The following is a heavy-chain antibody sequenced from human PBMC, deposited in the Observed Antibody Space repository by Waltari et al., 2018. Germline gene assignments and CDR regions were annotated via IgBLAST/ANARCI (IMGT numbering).Heavy chain of an antibody. CDR2: INAGNGNT. D-gene: IGHD3-10*01. J-gene: IGHJ4*02. V-gene: IGHV1-3*01. CDR1: GYTFTSSA. CDR3: ARSSGFRELEYYFDY. Sequence: QVQLVPSGAEVNKPGASVKVSCTASGYTFTSSAMHCVPPAPGQRLEWMGWINAGNGNTKYSQKFQGRVTITRDTSASTAYMELSSLRSEDTAVYYCARSSGFRELEYYFDYWGQGTLVTVSS.